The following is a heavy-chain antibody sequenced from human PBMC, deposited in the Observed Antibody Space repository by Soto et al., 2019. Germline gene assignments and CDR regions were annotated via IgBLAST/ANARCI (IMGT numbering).Heavy chain of an antibody. CDR3: AKDLTRQLAYWLDP. J-gene: IGHJ5*02. D-gene: IGHD6-6*01. CDR1: GFAFTGYY. CDR2: INAHSGGT. Sequence: ASVKVSCKASGFAFTGYYIHLLRQAPGQGLEWKGWINAHSGGTEYAQKFQGRVNLTRDTSIATAYLTLTSLTSDDTALYYCAKDLTRQLAYWLDPWGQGTQVTVSS. V-gene: IGHV1-2*02.